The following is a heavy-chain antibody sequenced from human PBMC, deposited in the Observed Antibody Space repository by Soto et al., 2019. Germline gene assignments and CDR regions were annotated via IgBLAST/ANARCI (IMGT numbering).Heavy chain of an antibody. CDR2: INHSGST. Sequence: QVQLQQWGAGLLKPSETLSLTCAVYGGSFSGYYWSWVRQPPGKGLEWIGEINHSGSTNYNPSLKSRVTISVDTSKNQFSLKLSSVIAADTAVYHCARAYYYGSGRGRSMDVWGQGTTVTVSS. CDR3: ARAYYYGSGRGRSMDV. V-gene: IGHV4-34*01. CDR1: GGSFSGYY. D-gene: IGHD3-10*01. J-gene: IGHJ6*02.